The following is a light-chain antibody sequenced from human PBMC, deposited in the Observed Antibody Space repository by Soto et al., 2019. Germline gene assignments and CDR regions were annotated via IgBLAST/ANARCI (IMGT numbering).Light chain of an antibody. CDR1: HSVSNN. Sequence: VMTQSPTTLSVSPGERATLSCRASHSVSNNLAWYQQKPGQAPRLVIYGASSRAAGIPDRLSGSGSGTDFTLTISRLEPEDFAVYYCQQYATSPITFGQGTRLEIK. CDR2: GAS. V-gene: IGKV3-20*01. CDR3: QQYATSPIT. J-gene: IGKJ5*01.